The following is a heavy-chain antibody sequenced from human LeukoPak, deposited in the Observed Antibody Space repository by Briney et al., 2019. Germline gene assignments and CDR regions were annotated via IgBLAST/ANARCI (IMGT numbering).Heavy chain of an antibody. D-gene: IGHD2-2*01. CDR2: IRCSGGST. CDR1: GFTLSSCA. V-gene: IGHV3-23*01. CDR3: AKNKRTSAYASIDY. Sequence: GGSLRLSCAASGFTLSSCAMSSVRQAPGKGLEWIPAIRCSGGSTYYADSMRGRFTISRDDSKNTLYLQMNSLRADDTAVYYCAKNKRTSAYASIDYWGQGTLVTVSS. J-gene: IGHJ4*02.